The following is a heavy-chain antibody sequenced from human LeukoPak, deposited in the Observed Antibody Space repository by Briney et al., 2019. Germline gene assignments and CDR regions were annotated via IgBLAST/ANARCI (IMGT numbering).Heavy chain of an antibody. Sequence: GGSLRLSCAASGFTFSSYWMHWVRQAPGKGLVWVSRINSDGSSTSYADSVKGRFTISRDNAKNTLYLQMNSLRAEDTAVYYCATDTGYSSSWYEGYYFDYWGQGTPVTVSS. V-gene: IGHV3-74*01. J-gene: IGHJ4*02. CDR2: INSDGSST. CDR1: GFTFSSYW. D-gene: IGHD6-13*01. CDR3: ATDTGYSSSWYEGYYFDY.